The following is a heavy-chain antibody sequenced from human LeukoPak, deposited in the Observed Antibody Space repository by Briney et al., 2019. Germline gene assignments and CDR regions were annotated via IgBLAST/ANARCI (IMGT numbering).Heavy chain of an antibody. V-gene: IGHV1-2*02. D-gene: IGHD3-10*01. CDR3: ARDAITMIRGVISH. J-gene: IGHJ4*02. CDR1: GYTFTGYY. CDR2: INPNSGGT. Sequence: GASVKVSCKASGYTFTGYYMHWVRQAPGQGLEWMGWINPNSGGTNYAQKFQGRVTMTRDTSISTAYMELSRLRSDDTAVYYCARDAITMIRGVISHWGQGTLVTVSS.